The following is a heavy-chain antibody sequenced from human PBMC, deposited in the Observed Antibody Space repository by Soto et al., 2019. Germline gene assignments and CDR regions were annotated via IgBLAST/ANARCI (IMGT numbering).Heavy chain of an antibody. V-gene: IGHV3-73*02. CDR3: TRQSIVGATDAPGFDY. J-gene: IGHJ4*02. CDR2: IRSKANSYAT. D-gene: IGHD1-26*01. CDR1: GFTFSGSA. Sequence: EVQLVESGGGLVQPGGSLKLSCAASGFTFSGSAMHWVRQASGKGLEWVGRIRSKANSYATAYAASVKGRFTISRDDSKNTAYLQMNSLKTEDTAVYYCTRQSIVGATDAPGFDYWGQGTLVTVSS.